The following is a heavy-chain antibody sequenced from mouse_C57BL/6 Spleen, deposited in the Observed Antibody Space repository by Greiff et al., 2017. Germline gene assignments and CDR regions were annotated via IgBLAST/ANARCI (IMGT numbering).Heavy chain of an antibody. D-gene: IGHD1-1*01. CDR3: AKQFDYDDSSYPPWFAY. J-gene: IGHJ3*01. V-gene: IGHV1-61*01. CDR1: GYTFTSYW. Sequence: VQLQQSGAELVRPGSSVKLSCKASGYTFTSYWMDWVKQSPGQGLEWIGNIYPSDSETHYNQKFKDKATLTVDKSSSTAYMQLSSLTSEVSAIYYCAKQFDYDDSSYPPWFAYWGQGTLLTVSA. CDR2: IYPSDSET.